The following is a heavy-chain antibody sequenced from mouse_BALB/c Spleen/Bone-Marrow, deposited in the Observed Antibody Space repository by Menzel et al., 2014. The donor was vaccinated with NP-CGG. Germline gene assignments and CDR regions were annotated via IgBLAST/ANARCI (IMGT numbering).Heavy chain of an antibody. CDR1: GYSITSGYS. D-gene: IGHD1-1*01. Sequence: ESGPDLVNPSQSLLLTCTVTGYSITSGYSWHWIRQFPGNKLEWLGYIHYSGSTNYNPSLKSRISITRDTSKNQFFLQLNSVPTEDTATYYCATDYYGWFAYWGQGTLVTVSA. V-gene: IGHV3-1*02. J-gene: IGHJ3*01. CDR2: IHYSGST. CDR3: ATDYYGWFAY.